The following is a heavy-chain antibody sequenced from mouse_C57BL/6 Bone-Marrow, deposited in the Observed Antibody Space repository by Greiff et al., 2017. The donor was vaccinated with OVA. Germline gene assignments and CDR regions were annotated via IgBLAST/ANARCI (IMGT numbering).Heavy chain of an antibody. J-gene: IGHJ3*01. CDR2: IYPRSGNT. CDR3: ASLDYYGSSYPAWFAY. Sequence: VKLQQSGAELARPGASVKLSCKASGYTFTSYGISWVKQSTGQGLEWIGEIYPRSGNTYYNEKFKGKATLTADKSSRTAYMELRSLTSEDSAVYFCASLDYYGSSYPAWFAYWGQVTLVTVSA. D-gene: IGHD1-1*01. CDR1: GYTFTSYG. V-gene: IGHV1-81*01.